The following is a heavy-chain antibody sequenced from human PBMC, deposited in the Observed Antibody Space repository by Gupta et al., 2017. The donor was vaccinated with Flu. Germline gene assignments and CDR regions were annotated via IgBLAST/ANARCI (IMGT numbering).Heavy chain of an antibody. CDR1: NFA. Sequence: NFAMSWVRQAPGKGLEWVSALSGSGGSIYYADSVKGRFTISRDNSKNTLYLQMNRLRAEDTAVYYCAKGGGYINSYPLGYWGQGTLVTVSS. CDR2: LSGSGGSI. V-gene: IGHV3-23*01. J-gene: IGHJ4*02. CDR3: AKGGGYINSYPLGY. D-gene: IGHD5-12*01.